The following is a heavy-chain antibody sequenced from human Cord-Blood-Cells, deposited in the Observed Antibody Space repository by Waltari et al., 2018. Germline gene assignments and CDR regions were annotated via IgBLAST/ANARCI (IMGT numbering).Heavy chain of an antibody. CDR2: IYSAGST. V-gene: IGHV3-53*01. D-gene: IGHD6-19*01. CDR1: GFTVSSNY. J-gene: IGHJ4*02. Sequence: EVQLVESGGGLIQPGRSLRLSCAASGFTVSSNYMSWVRQAPGKGLGSVLVIYSAGSTYYADTVKDQFTISRDNGKSTLYHQMISLCAEDTAVYYCAREAYSSGWYYFDYWGQGTLVTVSS. CDR3: AREAYSSGWYYFDY.